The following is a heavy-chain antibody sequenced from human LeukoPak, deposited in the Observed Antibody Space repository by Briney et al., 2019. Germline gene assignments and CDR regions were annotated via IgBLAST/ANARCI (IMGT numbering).Heavy chain of an antibody. D-gene: IGHD5-18*01. V-gene: IGHV5-51*01. Sequence: GESLKISWSGSGYRFSSYWIAWVRQMPGKGLEWMGIIYPRDSDTRYSPSFQGQVTISADKYISAAYLQWSSLKASDTAIYYCARSGGSSYGYTFIDYWGQGTLVTVSS. CDR2: IYPRDSDT. CDR1: GYRFSSYW. J-gene: IGHJ4*02. CDR3: ARSGGSSYGYTFIDY.